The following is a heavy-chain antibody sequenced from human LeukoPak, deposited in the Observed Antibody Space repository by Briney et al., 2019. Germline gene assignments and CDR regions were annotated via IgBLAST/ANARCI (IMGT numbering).Heavy chain of an antibody. D-gene: IGHD6-19*01. V-gene: IGHV1-69*02. Sequence: GASVKVSCKASGGTLRRHTITWLRQAPGQGLEWMGRIIPMMGIANYAQKFQGRVTITADTSTDTAYMDLISLRSEDTAVYYCASRSHKTIVGADTREVGDYWGQGTLVTVSS. J-gene: IGHJ4*02. CDR2: IIPMMGIA. CDR3: ASRSHKTIVGADTREVGDY. CDR1: GGTLRRHT.